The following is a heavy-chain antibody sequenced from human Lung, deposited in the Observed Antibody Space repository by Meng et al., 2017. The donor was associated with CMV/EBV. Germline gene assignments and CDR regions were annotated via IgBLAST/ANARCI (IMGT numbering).Heavy chain of an antibody. V-gene: IGHV1-18*01. CDR1: GYTYTIYG. Sequence: SGYTYTIYGIRWVRPAAGQWLEWMGWISAYKCNTNYAQKLQGRVTMTTDTSTSTAYRELRSLRSDDTAVYYCAGDRRAFRYSYDVDYWGQGTLVTVSS. J-gene: IGHJ4*02. D-gene: IGHD5-18*01. CDR2: ISAYKCNT. CDR3: AGDRRAFRYSYDVDY.